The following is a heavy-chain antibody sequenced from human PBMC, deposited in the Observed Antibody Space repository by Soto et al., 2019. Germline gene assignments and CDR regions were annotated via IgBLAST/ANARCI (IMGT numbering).Heavy chain of an antibody. CDR2: ISYDGSNK. D-gene: IGHD3-22*01. J-gene: IGHJ4*02. V-gene: IGHV3-30-3*01. CDR3: ARASYYDRSATSDY. Sequence: SLRLSCAASGFTFSSYAMHWVRQAPGKGLEWVAVISYDGSNKYYADSVKGRFTISRDNSKNTLYLQMNSLRAEDTAVYYCARASYYDRSATSDYWGQGTLVTVSS. CDR1: GFTFSSYA.